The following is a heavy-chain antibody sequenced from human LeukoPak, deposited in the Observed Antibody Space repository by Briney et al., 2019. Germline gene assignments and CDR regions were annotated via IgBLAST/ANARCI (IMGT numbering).Heavy chain of an antibody. CDR2: INPSGGST. V-gene: IGHV1-46*01. J-gene: IGHJ4*02. Sequence: ASVKASCKASGYTFTSYYMHWVRQAPGQGLEWMGIINPSGGSTSYAQKFQGRVTMTRGTSTSTVYMELSSLRSEDTAVYYCATYYYDSSGRDYWGQGTLVTVSS. CDR3: ATYYYDSSGRDY. D-gene: IGHD3-22*01. CDR1: GYTFTSYY.